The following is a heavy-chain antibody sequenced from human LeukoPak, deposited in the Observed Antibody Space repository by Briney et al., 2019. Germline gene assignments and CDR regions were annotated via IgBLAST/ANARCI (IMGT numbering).Heavy chain of an antibody. CDR2: INPSGGST. CDR3: AREQGSTMVRGPVDY. D-gene: IGHD3-10*01. J-gene: IGHJ4*02. V-gene: IGHV1-46*01. CDR1: GYTLTSNY. Sequence: ASVKVSCKASGYTLTSNYMHWVRQAPGQGLEWMGIINPSGGSTSYAQKFQGRISMTRDTSTNTVYMELSSLRSEDTAVYFCAREQGSTMVRGPVDYWGQGTLVPVSS.